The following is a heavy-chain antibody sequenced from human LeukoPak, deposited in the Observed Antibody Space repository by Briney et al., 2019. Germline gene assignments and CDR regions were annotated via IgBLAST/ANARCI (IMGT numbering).Heavy chain of an antibody. Sequence: ASVKVSCKASGYTFTRYYMHWVRQAPGQGLEWMGWINPNSGGTNYAQKFQGRVTMTRDTSISTAYMELSRLRSDDTAVYYCARDLEYYYGSGSYKGPDYWGQGTLVTVSS. D-gene: IGHD3-10*01. CDR3: ARDLEYYYGSGSYKGPDY. J-gene: IGHJ4*02. CDR1: GYTFTRYY. V-gene: IGHV1-2*02. CDR2: INPNSGGT.